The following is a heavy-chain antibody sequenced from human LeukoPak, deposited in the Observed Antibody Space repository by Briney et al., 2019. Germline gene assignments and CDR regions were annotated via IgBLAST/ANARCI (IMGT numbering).Heavy chain of an antibody. J-gene: IGHJ5*02. CDR3: ARDPRWLTPDCTSTSCYENYFDP. V-gene: IGHV4-38-2*02. CDR2: IYHSGSA. D-gene: IGHD2-2*01. Sequence: SETLSLTCAVSGYSISSGYQGAWIRQSPGQGLGWIGSIYHSGSAHYDPSLKSRVTVSVETSKNQFSLKMYSVTAADTAVYYCARDPRWLTPDCTSTSCYENYFDPWGQGTLVTVSS. CDR1: GYSISSGYQ.